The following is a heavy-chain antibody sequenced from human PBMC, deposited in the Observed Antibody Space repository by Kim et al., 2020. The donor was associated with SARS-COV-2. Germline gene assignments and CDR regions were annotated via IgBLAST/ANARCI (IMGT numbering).Heavy chain of an antibody. D-gene: IGHD5-18*01. CDR3: AKARRRDGYSPFDY. CDR2: ISWDGGST. Sequence: GGSLRLSCAASGFTFDDYTMHWVRQAPGKGLEWVSLISWDGGSTYYADSVKGRFTISRDNSKNSLYLQMNSLRTEDTALYYCAKARRRDGYSPFDYWGQGTLVTVSS. CDR1: GFTFDDYT. V-gene: IGHV3-43*01. J-gene: IGHJ4*02.